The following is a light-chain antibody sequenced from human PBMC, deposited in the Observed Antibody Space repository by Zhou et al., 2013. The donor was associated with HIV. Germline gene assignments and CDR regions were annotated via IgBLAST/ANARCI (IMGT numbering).Light chain of an antibody. J-gene: IGKJ3*01. Sequence: EVVLTQFPGTLSLAPGERATLSCRATQYISSNSLAWYQQKPGRPPTLLIYGASNRATGIPARFSGSGSGTDFTLTISSLEPEDFAVYYCQQRSNWPPFFTFGPGTKVDIK. V-gene: IGKV3-11*01. CDR3: QQRSNWPPFFT. CDR2: GAS. CDR1: QYISSN.